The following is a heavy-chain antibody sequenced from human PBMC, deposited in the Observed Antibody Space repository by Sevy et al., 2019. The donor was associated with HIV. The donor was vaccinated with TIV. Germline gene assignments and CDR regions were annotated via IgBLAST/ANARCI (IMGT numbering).Heavy chain of an antibody. CDR2: ISTASSYI. D-gene: IGHD3-3*01. V-gene: IGHV3-21*01. Sequence: GGSLRLSCAASGFTFSYYSMNWVRQAPGKGLEWVSSISTASSYIYYADSLKGRVTISRDNAKNSLYLQMNSLRAEDTAVYYCARGPYYDFWYFDHWGRCTLVTVSS. CDR3: ARGPYYDFWYFDH. CDR1: GFTFSYYS. J-gene: IGHJ2*01.